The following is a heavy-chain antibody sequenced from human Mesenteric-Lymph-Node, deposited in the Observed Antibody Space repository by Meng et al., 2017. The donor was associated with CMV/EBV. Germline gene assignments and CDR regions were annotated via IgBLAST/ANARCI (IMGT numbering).Heavy chain of an antibody. J-gene: IGHJ3*02. V-gene: IGHV3-11*01. CDR1: GFTFSNYY. D-gene: IGHD3-3*01. CDR3: ARVTYDFWSGPRAFDI. CDR2: ISSGDSTI. Sequence: GGSLRLSCAASGFTFSNYYMSWIRQAPGKGLEWVSYISSGDSTIYYADSMKGRFTISRDNANNSLYLQMNSLRAEDTATYYCARVTYDFWSGPRAFDIWGQGTMVTVSS.